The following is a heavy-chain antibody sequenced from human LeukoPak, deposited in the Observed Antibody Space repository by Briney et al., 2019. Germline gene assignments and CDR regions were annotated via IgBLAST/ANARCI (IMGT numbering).Heavy chain of an antibody. CDR1: GYSITNGYY. J-gene: IGHJ4*02. Sequence: PSATLSLSCAVSGYSITNGYYWDWIRPPPGQGLEWIGVIYHSGSTYYNPSLRSRVTISVDNSNNPFSLQLTSLPAADATVYYCAKDPPARTSFYWGEGSLVTLSP. V-gene: IGHV4-38-2*02. D-gene: IGHD1-7*01. CDR3: AKDPPARTSFY. CDR2: IYHSGST.